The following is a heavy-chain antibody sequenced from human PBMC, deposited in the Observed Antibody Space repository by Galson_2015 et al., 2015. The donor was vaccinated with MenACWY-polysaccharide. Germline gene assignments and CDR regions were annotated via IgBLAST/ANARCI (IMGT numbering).Heavy chain of an antibody. V-gene: IGHV1-69*04. Sequence: SVKVSCKASGGTFDDHGITWVRQAPGQGFEWMGRLIPMLGKPNYPQRIQDRVTITADQSTNTAHMELSSLSSEDTALHYCAKPYFSDGRGYFGDWGQGTLVIVSS. J-gene: IGHJ1*01. CDR3: AKPYFSDGRGYFGD. CDR1: GGTFDDHG. D-gene: IGHD2-15*01. CDR2: LIPMLGKP.